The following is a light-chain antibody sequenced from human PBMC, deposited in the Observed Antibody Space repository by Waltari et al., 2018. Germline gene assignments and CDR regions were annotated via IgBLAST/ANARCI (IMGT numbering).Light chain of an antibody. J-gene: IGKJ3*01. V-gene: IGKV1-39*01. CDR3: QQSYSTPPFS. CDR1: QSIADY. Sequence: SPSSLSASVGDRVTITCRASQSIADYLNWYQQKPGKAPKLLIYAASNLHGGVPPRFSGSGSGTDFTLTINTLQPEDFATYYCQQSYSTPPFSFGPGTKVDIK. CDR2: AAS.